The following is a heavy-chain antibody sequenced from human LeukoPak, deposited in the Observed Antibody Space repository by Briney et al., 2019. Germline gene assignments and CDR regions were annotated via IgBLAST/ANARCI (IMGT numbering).Heavy chain of an antibody. CDR1: GLTFSSYA. V-gene: IGHV3-23*01. D-gene: IGHD3-9*01. J-gene: IGHJ6*03. CDR2: ISGSGGST. CDR3: AKLIDTYYYYYMDV. Sequence: GGSLRLSCAASGLTFSSYAMSWVRQAPGKGLEWVSAISGSGGSTYYADSVKGRFTISRDNSKNTLYLQMNSLRAEDTAVYYCAKLIDTYYYYYMDVWGKGTTVTVSS.